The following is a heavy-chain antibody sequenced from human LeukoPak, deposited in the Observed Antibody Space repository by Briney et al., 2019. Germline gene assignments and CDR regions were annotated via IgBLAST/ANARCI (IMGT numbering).Heavy chain of an antibody. CDR3: ARARSRVIAAAQ. D-gene: IGHD6-13*01. CDR1: GGSISSYY. V-gene: IGHV4-59*08. Sequence: SETLSLTCTVSGGSISSYYWSWIRQPPGRGLEWTGYIYYSGSTNYNPSLKSRVTISVDTSKNQFSLKLSSVTAADTAVYYCARARSRVIAAAQWGQGTLVTVSS. CDR2: IYYSGST. J-gene: IGHJ4*02.